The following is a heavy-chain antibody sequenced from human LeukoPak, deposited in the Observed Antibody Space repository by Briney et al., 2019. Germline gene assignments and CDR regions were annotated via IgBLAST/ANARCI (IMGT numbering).Heavy chain of an antibody. CDR2: IRYDGSKK. Sequence: GGSLRLSCAASGFTFSSYGMHWVRQAPGKGLEWVAFIRYDGSKKYYADSVKGRFTISRDNSKNTPYLQMNSLRAEDAAVYYCAKELRYYDSSGYYDDYWGQGTLVTASS. D-gene: IGHD3-22*01. V-gene: IGHV3-30*02. CDR3: AKELRYYDSSGYYDDY. CDR1: GFTFSSYG. J-gene: IGHJ4*02.